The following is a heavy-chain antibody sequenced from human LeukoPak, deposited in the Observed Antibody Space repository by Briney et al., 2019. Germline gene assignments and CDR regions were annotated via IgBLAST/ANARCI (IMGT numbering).Heavy chain of an antibody. CDR2: INAGNGNT. D-gene: IGHD2-2*01. J-gene: IGHJ5*02. V-gene: IGHV1-3*01. Sequence: ASVKVSCKASGYTFTSYAMHWVRQAPGQGLEWMGWINAGNGNTKYSQKFQGRVTITRDTSASTAYMELSSLRSEDTAVYYCARGGYCSSTSCYLNWFDPWGQGTLVTVSS. CDR3: ARGGYCSSTSCYLNWFDP. CDR1: GYTFTSYA.